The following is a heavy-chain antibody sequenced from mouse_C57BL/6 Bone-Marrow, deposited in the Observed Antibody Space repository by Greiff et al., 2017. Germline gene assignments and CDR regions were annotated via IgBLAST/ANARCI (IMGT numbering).Heavy chain of an antibody. V-gene: IGHV5-6*01. J-gene: IGHJ2*01. D-gene: IGHD1-1*01. CDR3: ARGFITFDY. Sequence: EVMLVESGGDLVKPGGSLKLSCAASGFTFSSYGMSWVRQTPDKRLEWVATISSGGSYTYYPDSVKGRFTISRDNAKNTLYLQMSSLKSEDTAMYYCARGFITFDYWGQGTTLTVSS. CDR1: GFTFSSYG. CDR2: ISSGGSYT.